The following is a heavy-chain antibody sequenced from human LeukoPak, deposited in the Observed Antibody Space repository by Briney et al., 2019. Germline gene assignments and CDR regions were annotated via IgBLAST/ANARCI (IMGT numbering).Heavy chain of an antibody. V-gene: IGHV3-7*03. CDR3: ARVDIVVVVAALGWFDP. CDR1: GFTFSSYW. J-gene: IGHJ5*02. Sequence: GGSLRLSCAASGFTFSSYWMSWVRRAPGKGLEWVANIKQDGSEKYYVDSVKGRFTISRDNAKNSLYLQMNSLRAEDTAVYYCARVDIVVVVAALGWFDPWGQGTLVTVSS. D-gene: IGHD2-15*01. CDR2: IKQDGSEK.